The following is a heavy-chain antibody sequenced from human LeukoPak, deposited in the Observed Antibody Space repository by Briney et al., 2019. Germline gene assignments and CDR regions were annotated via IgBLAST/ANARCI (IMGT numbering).Heavy chain of an antibody. V-gene: IGHV3-23*01. CDR2: ISGSGGSA. D-gene: IGHD3-22*01. Sequence: GGSLRLSCAASGFTFSSYAMSWVRQAPGKGLEWVSAISGSGGSAYYADSVKGRFTISRDNSKNTLYLQMNSLRAEDTAVYYCAKGRGDYYDSSGYQAHFDYWGQGTLVTVSS. J-gene: IGHJ4*02. CDR1: GFTFSSYA. CDR3: AKGRGDYYDSSGYQAHFDY.